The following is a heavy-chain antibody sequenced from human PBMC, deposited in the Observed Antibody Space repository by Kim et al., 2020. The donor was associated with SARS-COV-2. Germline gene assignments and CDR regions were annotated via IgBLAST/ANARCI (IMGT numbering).Heavy chain of an antibody. J-gene: IGHJ4*02. D-gene: IGHD6-6*01. CDR3: SRYEDSSSSFEY. V-gene: IGHV4-59*01. Sequence: SETLSLTCTVSGGSISSYYWNWIRQPPGKGLEWIAYISYSGSTNYNPSLKSRVTISVDTSKNQFSLRLSSVTAADPAVYYCSRYEDSSSSFEYWGQGTL. CDR1: GGSISSYY. CDR2: ISYSGST.